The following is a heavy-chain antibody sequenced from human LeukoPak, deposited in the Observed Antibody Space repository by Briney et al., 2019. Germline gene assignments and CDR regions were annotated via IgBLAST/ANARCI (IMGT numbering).Heavy chain of an antibody. J-gene: IGHJ4*02. CDR3: VRSGDHGPFDY. V-gene: IGHV4-59*08. CDR2: IYYSGST. Sequence: SETLSLTCTVSGGSISSYYWSWIRQPPGKGLEWIGYIYYSGSTNYNPSLKSRVTISVDTYKNQFSLKLSSVTAADTAVYYCVRSGDHGPFDYWGQGTLVTVSS. CDR1: GGSISSYY. D-gene: IGHD2-21*02.